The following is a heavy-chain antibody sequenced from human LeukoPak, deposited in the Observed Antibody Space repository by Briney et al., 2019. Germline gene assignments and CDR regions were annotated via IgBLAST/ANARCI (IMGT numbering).Heavy chain of an antibody. V-gene: IGHV1-69*05. CDR1: GGTFSSYA. CDR2: LIPIFGTA. Sequence: SVKVSCMASGGTFSSYAISGVRQAPGQGLEWMGGLIPIFGTANYAQKFQGRVTITTDESTSTAYMEQCSLRSEDTAVYYCARDRGTYYYDSSGYYSWGQGTLVTVSS. CDR3: ARDRGTYYYDSSGYYS. J-gene: IGHJ4*02. D-gene: IGHD3-22*01.